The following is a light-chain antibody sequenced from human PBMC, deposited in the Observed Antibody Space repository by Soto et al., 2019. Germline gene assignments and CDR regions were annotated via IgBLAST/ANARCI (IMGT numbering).Light chain of an antibody. CDR3: SSHAGSKRV. V-gene: IGLV2-8*01. J-gene: IGLJ1*01. Sequence: QSVLTQPPSASGSPGQSVTISCTGTSSDVGGYNYVSWYQQHPGKAPKLMIYEVSKRPSGVPDRLSGSKSGNTASLTVSGLQAEDEADYYCSSHAGSKRVFGTGTKVTVL. CDR2: EVS. CDR1: SSDVGGYNY.